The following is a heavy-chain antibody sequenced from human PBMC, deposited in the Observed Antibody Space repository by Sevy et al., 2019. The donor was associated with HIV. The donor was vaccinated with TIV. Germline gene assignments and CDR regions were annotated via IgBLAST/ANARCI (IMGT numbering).Heavy chain of an antibody. V-gene: IGHV3-9*03. CDR2: ISWNSGSI. CDR3: AKDVGQWLGKDAFDI. Sequence: GGSLRLSCAASGFNFDDYAMNWVRQAPGKGLEWVSGISWNSGSIGYADSVKGRFTISRDNAKNSLYLQMNSLRPEDMALYYCAKDVGQWLGKDAFDIWGQGTMVTVSS. J-gene: IGHJ3*02. D-gene: IGHD6-19*01. CDR1: GFNFDDYA.